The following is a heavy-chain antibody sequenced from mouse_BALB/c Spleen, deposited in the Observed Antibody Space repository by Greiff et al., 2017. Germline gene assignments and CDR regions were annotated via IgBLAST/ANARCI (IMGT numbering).Heavy chain of an antibody. J-gene: IGHJ2*01. CDR3: ASITTVVPFDY. Sequence: EVQRVESGPELVKPGASVKMSCKASGYTFTSYVMHWVKQKPGQGLEWIGYINPYNDGTKYNEKFKGKATLTSDKSSSTAYMELSSLTSEDSAVYYCASITTVVPFDYWGQGTTLTVSS. CDR1: GYTFTSYV. D-gene: IGHD1-1*01. CDR2: INPYNDGT. V-gene: IGHV1-14*01.